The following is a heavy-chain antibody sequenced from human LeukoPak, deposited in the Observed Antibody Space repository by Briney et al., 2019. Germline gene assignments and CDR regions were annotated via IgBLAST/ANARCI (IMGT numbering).Heavy chain of an antibody. J-gene: IGHJ4*02. V-gene: IGHV3-74*01. CDR3: VQRDTSGHYRY. CDR2: IASDGSST. Sequence: PGGSLRLSCAASGFTFSSYWMNWVRQAPGKGLVWVSRIASDGSSTTYADSVKGRFTISRDNSKSKVYLQMSSLRAEDTAVYYCVQRDTSGHYRYWGRGTLVTVSS. D-gene: IGHD3-22*01. CDR1: GFTFSSYW.